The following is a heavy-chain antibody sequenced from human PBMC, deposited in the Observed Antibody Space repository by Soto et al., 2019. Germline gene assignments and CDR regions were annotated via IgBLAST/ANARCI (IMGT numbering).Heavy chain of an antibody. CDR3: ARSGYYGSGSYYPRNWFDP. CDR1: GGSFSGYY. Sequence: SETLSLTCAVYGGSFSGYYWSWIRQPPGKGLEWIGEINHSGSTNYNPSLKSRVTISVDTSKNQFSLKLSSVTAADTAVYYCARSGYYGSGSYYPRNWFDPWGQGTLVTVS. D-gene: IGHD3-10*01. V-gene: IGHV4-34*01. J-gene: IGHJ5*02. CDR2: INHSGST.